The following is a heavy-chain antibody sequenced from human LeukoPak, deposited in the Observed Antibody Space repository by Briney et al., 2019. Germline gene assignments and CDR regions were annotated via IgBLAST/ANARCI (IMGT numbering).Heavy chain of an antibody. V-gene: IGHV4-34*01. D-gene: IGHD1-7*01. CDR1: GGSFSNYY. J-gene: IGHJ6*03. CDR2: INDSGRI. CDR3: ARRWNYGRNYYIDV. Sequence: SETLSLTCAVYGGSFSNYYWSWIRQPPGKGLEWIGEINDSGRISYNPSLMSRVTVSVDTSKNQFSLRLTSVTATDTAVYYCARRWNYGRNYYIDVWGNGATVSVSS.